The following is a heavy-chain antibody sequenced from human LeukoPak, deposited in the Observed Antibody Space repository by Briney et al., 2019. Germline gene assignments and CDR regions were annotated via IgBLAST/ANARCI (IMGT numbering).Heavy chain of an antibody. CDR2: IFHSGNT. Sequence: SETLSLTCTVSGYSISSDYYWGWIRQPPGKGLEWIGSIFHSGNTYSNPSLKSRVTISVDTSKNQFSLKLTSVTAADTAVYYCATRLHYYYDTSPSFFDIWGQGTMVTVSS. J-gene: IGHJ3*02. CDR1: GYSISSDYY. V-gene: IGHV4-38-2*02. D-gene: IGHD3-22*01. CDR3: ATRLHYYYDTSPSFFDI.